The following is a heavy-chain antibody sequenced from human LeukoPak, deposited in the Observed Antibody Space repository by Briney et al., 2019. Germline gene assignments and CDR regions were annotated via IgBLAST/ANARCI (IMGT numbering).Heavy chain of an antibody. J-gene: IGHJ4*02. CDR3: ARGGMHQLLNY. Sequence: ASVKVSCKASGYTFTSYYMHWVRQAPGQGLEWMGIINPSGGSTSYAQKFQGRVTMTRDTSTSTAYMELRSLRSDDTAVYYCARGGMHQLLNYWGQGTLVTVSS. D-gene: IGHD2-2*01. CDR2: INPSGGST. V-gene: IGHV1-46*01. CDR1: GYTFTSYY.